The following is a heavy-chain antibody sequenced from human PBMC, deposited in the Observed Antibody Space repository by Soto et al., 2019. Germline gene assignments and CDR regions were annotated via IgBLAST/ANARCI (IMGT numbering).Heavy chain of an antibody. D-gene: IGHD4-17*01. CDR1: GYSFTTSG. V-gene: IGHV1-18*01. CDR3: ARRLCGDYAY. CDR2: ISTYNGNT. J-gene: IGHJ4*02. Sequence: QAQLVQSGAEVKEPGASVKVSCKASGYSFTTSGITWVRQAPGQGLEWMGWISTYNGNTNYAQKLQDRVTMTTDTSTSTGYMELRSLRSDDTAVDYCARRLCGDYAYGGQGTLVTVSS.